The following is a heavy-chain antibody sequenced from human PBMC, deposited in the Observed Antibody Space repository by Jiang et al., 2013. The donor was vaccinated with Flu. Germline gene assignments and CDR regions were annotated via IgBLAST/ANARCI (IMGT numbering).Heavy chain of an antibody. J-gene: IGHJ4*02. CDR2: INHSGST. Sequence: LLKPSETLSLTCAVYGGSFSGYYWSWIRQPPGKGLEWIGEINHSGSTNYNPSLKSRVTISVDTSKNQFSLKLSSVTAADTAVYYCAREGGLDYWGQGTLVTVSS. CDR3: AREGGLDY. CDR1: GGSFSGYY. D-gene: IGHD2-15*01. V-gene: IGHV4-34*01.